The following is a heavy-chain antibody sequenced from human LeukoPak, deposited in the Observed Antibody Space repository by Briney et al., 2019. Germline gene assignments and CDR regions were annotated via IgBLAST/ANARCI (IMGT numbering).Heavy chain of an antibody. Sequence: SETLSLTCTVSGGSISHYFWSWIRQPPGKPLEWIGYIYYSGSTNYNPSLKSRLTISVDTSKDQFSLKLSSVTAADTAVYYCARGTTVTRKIFDYWGQGTLVTVSS. D-gene: IGHD4-17*01. CDR1: GGSISHYF. CDR3: ARGTTVTRKIFDY. J-gene: IGHJ4*02. V-gene: IGHV4-59*12. CDR2: IYYSGST.